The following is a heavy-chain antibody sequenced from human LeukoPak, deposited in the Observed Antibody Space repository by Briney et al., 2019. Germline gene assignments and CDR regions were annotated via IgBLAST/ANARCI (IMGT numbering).Heavy chain of an antibody. CDR1: GFTFGDYA. J-gene: IGHJ4*02. D-gene: IGHD1-26*01. Sequence: GGSLTLSCTPSGFTFGDYAMSWVRQAPGKGLEWLEFIINKAYGATTEYAASVKGRFTISRDDCKSIAYLQMNSLKTEDTAVYYCTRVPMRGSSNWAYFDYWGQGTLVTVSS. V-gene: IGHV3-49*04. CDR3: TRVPMRGSSNWAYFDY. CDR2: IINKAYGATT.